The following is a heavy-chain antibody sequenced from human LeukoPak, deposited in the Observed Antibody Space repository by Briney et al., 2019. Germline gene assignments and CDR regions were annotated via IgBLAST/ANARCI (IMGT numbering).Heavy chain of an antibody. CDR2: ISGDGGST. D-gene: IGHD4-17*01. V-gene: IGHV3-43*02. J-gene: IGHJ3*02. CDR1: GFTFDDYA. CDR3: AKVGDYGDYWAFDI. Sequence: GGSLTLSCAASGFTFDDYAMHWVRQAPGKGLEWVSLISGDGGSTYYAGSVKGRFTISRDNSKNSLYLQMNSLRTEDTALYYCAKVGDYGDYWAFDIWGQGTMVTVSS.